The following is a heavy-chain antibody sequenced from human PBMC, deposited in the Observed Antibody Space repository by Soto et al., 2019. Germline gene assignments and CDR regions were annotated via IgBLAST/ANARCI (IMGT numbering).Heavy chain of an antibody. Sequence: LRLSCAASGFTFRSFTMNWVRQAPGKGLEWVAVMSHDGSNTYYADSVKGRFTISRDNPKNTLYLQMDTLRTDDTAVYYCARPGSGYDVLTGHYFYYYHAMDVWGQGTTVTVSS. V-gene: IGHV3-30-3*01. J-gene: IGHJ6*02. CDR1: GFTFRSFT. CDR2: MSHDGSNT. D-gene: IGHD3-9*01. CDR3: ARPGSGYDVLTGHYFYYYHAMDV.